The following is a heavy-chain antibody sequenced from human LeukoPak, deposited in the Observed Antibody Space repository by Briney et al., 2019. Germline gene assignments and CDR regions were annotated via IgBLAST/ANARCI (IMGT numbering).Heavy chain of an antibody. CDR2: IFPLYGAG. D-gene: IGHD5-12*01. Sequence: SVKVSCKATGSTFRSDDFTWVSQAPGHVLEWTGGIFPLYGAGNYARKLQARDAITADESESTAYMGMSSLRSDSTAVYYCARGVGRDIVDQCYYMEVWGKVTTVTVSS. CDR3: ARGVGRDIVDQCYYMEV. CDR1: GSTFRSDD. J-gene: IGHJ6*03. V-gene: IGHV1-69*13.